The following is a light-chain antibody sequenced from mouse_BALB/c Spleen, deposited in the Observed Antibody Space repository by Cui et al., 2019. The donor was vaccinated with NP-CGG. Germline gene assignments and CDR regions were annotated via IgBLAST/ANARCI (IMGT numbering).Light chain of an antibody. J-gene: IGLJ1*01. CDR2: DTN. V-gene: IGLV1*01. CDR3: ALWYSNHWV. CDR1: IGTVTTNNY. Sequence: AVFTQESALTTSPGETVTLTCRSSIGTVTTNNYANWVQEKPDHLFTGLIGDTNNRAPGVPARFSGSLIGDKAALTITGAQTEDEAIYFCALWYSNHWVFGGGTKLTVL.